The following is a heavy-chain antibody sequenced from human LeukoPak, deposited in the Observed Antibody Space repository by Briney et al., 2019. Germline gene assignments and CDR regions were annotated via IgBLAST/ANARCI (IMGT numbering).Heavy chain of an antibody. V-gene: IGHV1-8*03. J-gene: IGHJ4*02. CDR3: ARGHYGSGSYYTFDY. Sequence: GASVKVSCKASGYTFTSYDINWVRQATGQGLEWMGWMNPNSGNTGYAQKFQGRVTITRNSSVSTAYMDLSSLRSEDTAVYYCARGHYGSGSYYTFDYWGQGTLVTVSS. CDR1: GYTFTSYD. D-gene: IGHD3-10*01. CDR2: MNPNSGNT.